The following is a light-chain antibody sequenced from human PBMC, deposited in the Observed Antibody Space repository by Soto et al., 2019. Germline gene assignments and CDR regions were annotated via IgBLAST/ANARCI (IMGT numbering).Light chain of an antibody. Sequence: EIILTPAPSTRSFAAGSRASFPRRASQSVSSYLAWYQQKPGQAPRLLIYDASNRATGIPARFSGSGSGTDFTLTISSLEPEDFAVYYCQQRSNWPLTFGQGTRLEI. V-gene: IGKV3-11*01. J-gene: IGKJ5*01. CDR2: DAS. CDR1: QSVSSY. CDR3: QQRSNWPLT.